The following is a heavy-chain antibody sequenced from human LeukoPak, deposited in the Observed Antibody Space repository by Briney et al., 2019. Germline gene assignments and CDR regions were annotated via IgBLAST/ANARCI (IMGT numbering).Heavy chain of an antibody. Sequence: GGSLRLSCAASGFTFTNHWMHWVRQAPGKGLEWVANIKQDGSEKYYLDSVKGRFTISRDNAKNSLYLQMNSLRAEDTAVYFCTRVAAAGIDYWGQGTLVTVSS. J-gene: IGHJ4*02. V-gene: IGHV3-7*01. D-gene: IGHD6-13*01. CDR2: IKQDGSEK. CDR1: GFTFTNHW. CDR3: TRVAAAGIDY.